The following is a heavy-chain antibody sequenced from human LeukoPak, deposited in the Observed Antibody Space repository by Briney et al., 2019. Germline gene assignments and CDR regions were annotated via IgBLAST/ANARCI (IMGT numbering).Heavy chain of an antibody. Sequence: GGSLRLSCAVSGFTFTDTYMTWIRQAPGKGLESLSYISPSGTDIYYADSVKGRFTISRDNAKNSVFLQMNNLRVEDTAIYYCARRGYHDSSGYDYWGQGTPVTVSS. D-gene: IGHD3-22*01. CDR1: GFTFTDTY. V-gene: IGHV3-11*04. CDR3: ARRGYHDSSGYDY. J-gene: IGHJ4*02. CDR2: ISPSGTDI.